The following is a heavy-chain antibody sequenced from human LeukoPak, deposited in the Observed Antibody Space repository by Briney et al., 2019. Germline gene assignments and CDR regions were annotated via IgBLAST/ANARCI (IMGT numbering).Heavy chain of an antibody. V-gene: IGHV3-23*01. CDR1: GFTFSSYA. D-gene: IGHD3-22*01. CDR2: ISGSGGST. Sequence: GGSLRLSCAASGFTFSSYAMSWVRQAPGKGLEWVSAISGSGGSTYYADSVKGRFTISRDNSKNTLYLQMNSLRAEDTAVYYCAKVPNDNDRDYYDSSGSLMSYFDYWGQGTLVTVSS. J-gene: IGHJ4*02. CDR3: AKVPNDNDRDYYDSSGSLMSYFDY.